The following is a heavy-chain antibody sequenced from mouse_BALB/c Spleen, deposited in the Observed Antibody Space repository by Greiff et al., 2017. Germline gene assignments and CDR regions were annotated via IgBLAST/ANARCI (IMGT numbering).Heavy chain of an antibody. V-gene: IGHV7-3*02. D-gene: IGHD1-1*01. CDR3: ARDRGSSYMDY. CDR2: IRNKANGYTT. Sequence: EVKLQESGGGLVQPGGSLRLSCATSGFTFTDYYMSWVRQPPGKALEWLGFIRNKANGYTTEYSASVKGRFTISRDNSQSILYLQMNTLRAEDSATYYCARDRGSSYMDYWGQGTSVTVSS. J-gene: IGHJ4*01. CDR1: GFTFTDYY.